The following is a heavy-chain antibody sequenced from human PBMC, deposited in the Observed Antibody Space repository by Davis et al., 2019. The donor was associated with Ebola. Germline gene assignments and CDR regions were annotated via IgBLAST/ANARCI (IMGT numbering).Heavy chain of an antibody. D-gene: IGHD3-22*01. J-gene: IGHJ4*02. CDR1: GFTFSSYS. V-gene: IGHV3-48*02. Sequence: GESLKISCAASGFTFSSYSMNWVRQAPGKGLEWVSYISSSSSTIYYADSVKGRFTISRDNAKNSLYLQMNSLRDEDTAVYYCARDTYYYDSSGYYTLYFDYWGQGTLVTVSS. CDR2: ISSSSSTI. CDR3: ARDTYYYDSSGYYTLYFDY.